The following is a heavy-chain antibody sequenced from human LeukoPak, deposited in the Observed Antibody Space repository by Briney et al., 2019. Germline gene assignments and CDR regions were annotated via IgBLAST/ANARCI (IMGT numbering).Heavy chain of an antibody. CDR3: ARGGYYYYMDV. J-gene: IGHJ6*03. V-gene: IGHV1-69*05. CDR2: IIPIFGTA. Sequence: ASVKVPCKASGGTFSSYAISWVRQAPGQGLEWMGGIIPIFGTANYAQKFQGRVTMTRDTSISTAYMELSRLRSDDTAVYYCARGGYYYYMDVWGKGTTVTVSS. CDR1: GGTFSSYA.